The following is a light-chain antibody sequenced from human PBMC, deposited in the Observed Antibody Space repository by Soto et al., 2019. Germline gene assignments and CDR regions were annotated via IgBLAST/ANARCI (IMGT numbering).Light chain of an antibody. CDR2: DVS. CDR3: SSYTSSSTPHVV. V-gene: IGLV2-14*01. CDR1: SSDVGGYNY. J-gene: IGLJ2*01. Sequence: QPVLTQPASVSGSPGQSITISCTGTSSDVGGYNYVSWYQQHPGKAPKLMIYDVSNRPSGVSNRFSGSKSGNTASLTISGLQAEDEADYYCSSYTSSSTPHVVFGGGTQLTVL.